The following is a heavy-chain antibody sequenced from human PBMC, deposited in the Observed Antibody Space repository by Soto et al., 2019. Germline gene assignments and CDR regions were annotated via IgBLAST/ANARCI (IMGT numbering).Heavy chain of an antibody. V-gene: IGHV3-30-3*01. J-gene: IGHJ6*02. Sequence: QVQLVESGGGVVQPGGSLRLSCAARGFALSPYTIHWVRQAPGKGLEWVAGLSSDGSNNFYPDSVKGRITISGDNSKTTVHLQINNLRPEDTAIYYCAKDAEMHATCLLSYFALDLWGRGTTVTVSS. CDR1: GFALSPYT. D-gene: IGHD3-10*01. CDR2: LSSDGSNN. CDR3: AKDAEMHATCLLSYFALDL.